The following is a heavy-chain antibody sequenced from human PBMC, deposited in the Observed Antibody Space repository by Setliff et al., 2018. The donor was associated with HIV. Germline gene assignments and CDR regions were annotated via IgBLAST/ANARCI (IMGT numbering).Heavy chain of an antibody. D-gene: IGHD3-22*01. CDR3: ARVYDSTGYYFDF. CDR1: GGSISSSNW. J-gene: IGHJ4*02. V-gene: IGHV4-4*02. CDR2: IFHSGNT. Sequence: SETLSLTCAVSGGSISSSNWWSWVRQSPGKGLEWIGEIFHSGNTNYNPSLRSRVTMSIDKSKRQFSLKVTSVTAADTAVYYCARVYDSTGYYFDFWGQGTLVTVSS.